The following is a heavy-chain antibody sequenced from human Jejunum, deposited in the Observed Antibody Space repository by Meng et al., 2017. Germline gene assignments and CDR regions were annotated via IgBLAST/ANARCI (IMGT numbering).Heavy chain of an antibody. J-gene: IGHJ6*02. CDR1: GLTFSNYW. Sequence: GGSLRLSCVASGLTFSNYWLAWVRQAPGKGLEGVGNIDKDGNEKNYVDSVRGRFTISRDNVKNSLYLQMNSLRVDDTAVYYCLTKPAPGYGMDVWGQGTTVTVSS. CDR3: LTKPAPGYGMDV. CDR2: IDKDGNEK. D-gene: IGHD2-2*01. V-gene: IGHV3-7*01.